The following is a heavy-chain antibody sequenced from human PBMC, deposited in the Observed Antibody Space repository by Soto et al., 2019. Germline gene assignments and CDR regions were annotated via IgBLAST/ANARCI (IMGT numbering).Heavy chain of an antibody. V-gene: IGHV4-39*01. Sequence: QLQLQESGPGLVKPSETLSLTCTVSGGSISSSSYYWGWIRQPPGKGLEWIGSIYYSGSTYYNPPLKSRVTIPVHTSKNKFPLKLSSVTAADTAVYYCARHNYDFWSGPKAPNWFDPWGQGTLVTVSS. J-gene: IGHJ5*02. D-gene: IGHD3-3*01. CDR2: IYYSGST. CDR1: GGSISSSSYY. CDR3: ARHNYDFWSGPKAPNWFDP.